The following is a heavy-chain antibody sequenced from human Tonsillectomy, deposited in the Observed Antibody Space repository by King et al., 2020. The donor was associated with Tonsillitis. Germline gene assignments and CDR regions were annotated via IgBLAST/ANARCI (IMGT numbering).Heavy chain of an antibody. V-gene: IGHV3-30-3*01. CDR1: GFTFSSYA. CDR3: ARQGKNYGDYVGYFDY. J-gene: IGHJ4*02. CDR2: ISYVGRNK. D-gene: IGHD4-17*01. Sequence: VQLVESGGGVVQPGRSLRLSCAASGFTFSSYAMHWVRQAPGKGLEWVAVISYVGRNKYYADSVKGRFTISRDNSKNTLYLQMNSLRAEDTTVYYCARQGKNYGDYVGYFDYWGQGTLVTVSS.